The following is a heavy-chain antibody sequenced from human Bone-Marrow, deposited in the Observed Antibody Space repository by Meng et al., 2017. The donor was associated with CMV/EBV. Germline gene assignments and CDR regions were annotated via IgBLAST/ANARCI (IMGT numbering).Heavy chain of an antibody. D-gene: IGHD1/OR15-1a*01. Sequence: GGSLRLSCAASGFTFSDYYMSWVRQAPGKGLEWVSVIYSGGSSTYYADSVKGRFTISRDNSKNTLYLQMNSLRAEDTAVYYCAKSLRGSKQYYFDYWGQGTLVTVSS. CDR3: AKSLRGSKQYYFDY. CDR2: IYSGGSST. V-gene: IGHV3-23*03. J-gene: IGHJ4*02. CDR1: GFTFSDYY.